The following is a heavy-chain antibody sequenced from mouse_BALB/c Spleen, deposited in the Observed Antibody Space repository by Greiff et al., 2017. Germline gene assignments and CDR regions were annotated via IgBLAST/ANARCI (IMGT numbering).Heavy chain of an antibody. D-gene: IGHD1-1*01. CDR3: ARYDTTVAGYFDY. Sequence: EVQLQESGPGLVKPSQSLSLTCTVTGYSITSDYAWNWIRQFPGNKLEWMGYISYSGSTSYNPSLKSRISITRDTSKNQFFLQLNSVTTEDTATYYCARYDTTVAGYFDYWGQGTTLTVSS. J-gene: IGHJ2*01. CDR2: ISYSGST. V-gene: IGHV3-2*02. CDR1: GYSITSDYA.